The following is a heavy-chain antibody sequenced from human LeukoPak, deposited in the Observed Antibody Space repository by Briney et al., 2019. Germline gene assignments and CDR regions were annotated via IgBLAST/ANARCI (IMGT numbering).Heavy chain of an antibody. CDR3: ARDPSSGWYYFDN. J-gene: IGHJ4*02. Sequence: ASVKVSCKASGYTFTGYYMHWVRQAPGQGLEWMGWINPNSGGTHYAQKFQGRVTMTRGTSTSTAYMELSRLRSDDTAVYYCARDPSSGWYYFDNWGQGTLVTVSS. D-gene: IGHD6-19*01. CDR1: GYTFTGYY. CDR2: INPNSGGT. V-gene: IGHV1-2*02.